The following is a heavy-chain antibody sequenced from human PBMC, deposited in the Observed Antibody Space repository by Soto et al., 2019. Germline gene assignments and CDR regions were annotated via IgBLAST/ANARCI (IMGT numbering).Heavy chain of an antibody. Sequence: QVQLVQSGAEVKKTGASVKVSCKASGYTFTSYGISWVRQAPGQGLEWMGWISAYNGNTNYAQKLQGRVTMTTDTSTSTAYMELRSLRSDDTAVYYCARASETGSGYYTPGPNNWFDPWGQGTLVTVSS. D-gene: IGHD3-3*01. CDR1: GYTFTSYG. CDR3: ARASETGSGYYTPGPNNWFDP. J-gene: IGHJ5*02. CDR2: ISAYNGNT. V-gene: IGHV1-18*01.